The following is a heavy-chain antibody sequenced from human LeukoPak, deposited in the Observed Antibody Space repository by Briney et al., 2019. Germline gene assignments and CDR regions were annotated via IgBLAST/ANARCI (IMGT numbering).Heavy chain of an antibody. CDR3: AKDLSSGSRRAY. CDR2: IRYDGSNK. V-gene: IGHV3-30*02. D-gene: IGHD6-19*01. CDR1: GFTFSSFG. J-gene: IGHJ4*02. Sequence: GGSLRLSCAASGFTFSSFGMHWVRQAPGKGLEWVAFIRYDGSNKYFADSVRGRFTISRDNSKNTLYLQMNSLRAEDTGVYYCAKDLSSGSRRAYWGQGTLVTVSS.